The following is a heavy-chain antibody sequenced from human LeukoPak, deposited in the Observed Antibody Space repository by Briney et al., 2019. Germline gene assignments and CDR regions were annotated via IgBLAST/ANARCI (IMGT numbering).Heavy chain of an antibody. Sequence: PWASVKVSCKASGYTFTGYYMHWVRQAPGQELEWMGWINPNSGGTNYAQKFQDRVTMTRDTSISTAYMELSRLTSDDTATYYCARGKSNLVALNWLDPWGQGTLVTVSS. CDR3: ARGKSNLVALNWLDP. D-gene: IGHD5-24*01. J-gene: IGHJ5*02. CDR1: GYTFTGYY. CDR2: INPNSGGT. V-gene: IGHV1-2*02.